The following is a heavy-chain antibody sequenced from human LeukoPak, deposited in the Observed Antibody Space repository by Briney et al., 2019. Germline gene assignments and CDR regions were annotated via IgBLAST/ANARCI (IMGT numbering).Heavy chain of an antibody. D-gene: IGHD3-10*01. CDR2: IFYSGTT. Sequence: SETLSLTSTLPGGSLSGYYGSWLRHRPGKRREYIGYIFYSGTTLYTLSLKGRVTMSIHASDPQFSLNLSSAPAAHTTVFYFVTHDVVAVIRRGFDFSGQGTLVTVSS. J-gene: IGHJ4*02. CDR3: VTHDVVAVIRRGFDF. V-gene: IGHV4-59*08. CDR1: GGSLSGYY.